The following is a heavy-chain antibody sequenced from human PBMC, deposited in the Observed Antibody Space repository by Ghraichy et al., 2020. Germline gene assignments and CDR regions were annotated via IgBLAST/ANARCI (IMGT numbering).Heavy chain of an antibody. CDR1: GFTFSSYT. D-gene: IGHD1-26*01. CDR2: ISGSGGST. V-gene: IGHV3-23*01. Sequence: GGSLRLSCAASGFTFSSYTMSWVRQPPGKGLEWVSSISGSGGSTYYADSVKGRFTISRDNSRNTLYLQIHSLRAEDTALYYCAKDLSGIVGATRFDYWGRGTLVTVSS. CDR3: AKDLSGIVGATRFDY. J-gene: IGHJ4*02.